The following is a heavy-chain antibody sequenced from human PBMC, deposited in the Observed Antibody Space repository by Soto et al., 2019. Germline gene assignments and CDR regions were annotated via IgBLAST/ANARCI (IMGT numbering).Heavy chain of an antibody. CDR2: IKQDGSEK. CDR3: ARDGSRSGSYNRKSDYYYYGMDV. CDR1: GFTFSSYW. Sequence: PGGSLRLSCAASGFTFSSYWMSWVRQAPGKGLEWVANIKQDGSEKYYVDSVKGRFTISRDNAKNSRYLQMNSLRAEDTAVYYCARDGSRSGSYNRKSDYYYYGMDVWGQGTTVTVSS. V-gene: IGHV3-7*05. D-gene: IGHD3-10*01. J-gene: IGHJ6*02.